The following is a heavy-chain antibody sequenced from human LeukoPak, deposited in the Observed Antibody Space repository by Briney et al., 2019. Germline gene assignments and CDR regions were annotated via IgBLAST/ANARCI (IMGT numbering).Heavy chain of an antibody. CDR2: INHSGST. D-gene: IGHD2-2*01. CDR1: GGSFSGYY. J-gene: IGHJ6*03. Sequence: PSETLSLTCAVYGGSFSGYYWSWIRQPPGKGLEWIGEINHSGSTNYNPSLESRVTISVDTSKNQFSLKLSSVTAADTAVYYCARVGVGYYYYMDVWGKGTTVTVSS. CDR3: ARVGVGYYYYMDV. V-gene: IGHV4-34*01.